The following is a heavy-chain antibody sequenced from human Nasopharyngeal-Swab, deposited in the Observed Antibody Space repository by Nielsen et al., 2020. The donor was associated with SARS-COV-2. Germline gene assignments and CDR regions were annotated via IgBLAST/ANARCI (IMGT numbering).Heavy chain of an antibody. CDR2: IYYSGST. CDR1: GGSILSSTYY. J-gene: IGHJ4*02. Sequence: SETLSLTCTVSGGSILSSTYYCGWIRQPPGKGLEWIGRIYYSGSTYYNPPLKNRLTMSVDMSKNQFSLKLYSVTAADTAVYYCASSGWLHSFDYWGPGTLVTVSS. V-gene: IGHV4-39*01. D-gene: IGHD5-24*01. CDR3: ASSGWLHSFDY.